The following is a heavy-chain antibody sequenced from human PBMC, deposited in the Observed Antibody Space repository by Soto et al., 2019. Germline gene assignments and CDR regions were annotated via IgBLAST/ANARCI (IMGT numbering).Heavy chain of an antibody. J-gene: IGHJ6*03. V-gene: IGHV4-34*01. CDR1: GGSFSGYY. CDR3: ARRLERYYYYYYMDV. Sequence: PSETLSLTCAVYGGSFSGYYWSWIRQPPGKGLEWIGEINHSGSTNYNPSLKSRVTISVDTSKNQFSLKLSSVTAADTAVYYCARRLERYYYYYYMDVWGKGTTVTVSS. D-gene: IGHD3-16*01. CDR2: INHSGST.